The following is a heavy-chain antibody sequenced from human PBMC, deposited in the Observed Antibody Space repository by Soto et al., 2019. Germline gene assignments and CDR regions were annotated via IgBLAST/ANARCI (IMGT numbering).Heavy chain of an antibody. CDR2: IYYSGTT. D-gene: IGHD5-12*01. CDR3: ARLAYSHYST. CDR1: GGSIKVGGYC. Sequence: PSETLSLTCTVSGGSIKVGGYCWGWIRQPPGKGLEWVATIYYSGTTYYNPSLKSRLTISLDTSRNQFSLDLTSVTAADTAVYYCARLAYSHYSTWGQGTLVTVSS. J-gene: IGHJ4*02. V-gene: IGHV4-39*01.